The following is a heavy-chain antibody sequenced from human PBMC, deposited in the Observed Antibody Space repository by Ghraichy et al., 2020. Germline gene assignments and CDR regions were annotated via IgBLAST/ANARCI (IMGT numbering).Heavy chain of an antibody. CDR3: AYDNYDRGRGLFDY. CDR1: GFSLSSRGVG. D-gene: IGHD3-16*01. J-gene: IGHJ4*02. Sequence: SGPTLVKPTQTLTLTCTFSGFSLSSRGVGVGWIRQPPGKALEWLAVIYWDGDKRYSPSLKSRLTITKDTSKNQVVLTLTNLDPVDTGTYYCAYDNYDRGRGLFDYWGQGTLVTVSS. V-gene: IGHV2-5*02. CDR2: IYWDGDK.